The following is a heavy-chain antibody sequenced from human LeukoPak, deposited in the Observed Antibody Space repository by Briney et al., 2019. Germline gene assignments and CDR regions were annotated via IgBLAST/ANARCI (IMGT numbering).Heavy chain of an antibody. V-gene: IGHV4-39*01. D-gene: IGHD3-3*01. CDR2: IYYSGST. Sequence: SETLSLTCTVSGGSISSSSYYWGWIRQPPGKGLEWIGSIYYSGSTYYNPSLKSRVTISVDTSKNQFSLKLSSVTAADTAVYYCARLDFWSGYYMSYFDYWGQGTLFTVSS. J-gene: IGHJ4*02. CDR3: ARLDFWSGYYMSYFDY. CDR1: GGSISSSSYY.